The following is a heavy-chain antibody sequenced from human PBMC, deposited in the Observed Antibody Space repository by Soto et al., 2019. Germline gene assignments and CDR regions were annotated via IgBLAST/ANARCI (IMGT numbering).Heavy chain of an antibody. Sequence: VQLVESGGGVVQPGRSLRLSCVASGFLFDTYGMHWVRQTPGKGLEWVAIISYDGSHKEYADSVKGRFAISRDNSENTLYLQRNNLGVEDTALYNCATSASSDHWGQGTQVTVSS. CDR1: GFLFDTYG. CDR3: ATSASSDH. CDR2: ISYDGSHK. D-gene: IGHD1-26*01. V-gene: IGHV3-30*03. J-gene: IGHJ4*02.